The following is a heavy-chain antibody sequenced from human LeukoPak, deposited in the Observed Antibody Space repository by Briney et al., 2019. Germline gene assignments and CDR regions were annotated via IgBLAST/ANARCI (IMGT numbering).Heavy chain of an antibody. CDR3: ARVRFVEWLPFDY. Sequence: SETLSLTCIVSGGSISSGDYYWTWIRQHPGKGLEWIGSIYYSGSTYYNPSLKSRVTISIDTSKNQFSLRLSSVTAADTAVYYCARVRFVEWLPFDYWGQGTLVIVSS. CDR2: IYYSGST. CDR1: GGSISSGDYY. V-gene: IGHV4-31*03. D-gene: IGHD3-3*01. J-gene: IGHJ4*02.